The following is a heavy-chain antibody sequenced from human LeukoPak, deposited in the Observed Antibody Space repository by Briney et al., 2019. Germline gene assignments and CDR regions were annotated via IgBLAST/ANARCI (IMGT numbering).Heavy chain of an antibody. CDR2: ISAYNGNT. CDR3: ARVAMVRGVIMDWFDP. D-gene: IGHD3-10*01. J-gene: IGHJ5*02. CDR1: GYTFTSYG. V-gene: IGHV1-18*04. Sequence: ASVKVSCKASGYTFTSYGISWVRQAPGQGLEWMGWISAYNGNTNYAQKLQGRDTMTTDTSTSTAYMELRSLRSDDTAVYYCARVAMVRGVIMDWFDPWGQGTLVTVSS.